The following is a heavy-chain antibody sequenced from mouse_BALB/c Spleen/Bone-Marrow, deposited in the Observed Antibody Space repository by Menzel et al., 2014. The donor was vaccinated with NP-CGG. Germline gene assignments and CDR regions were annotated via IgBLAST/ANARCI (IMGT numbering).Heavy chain of an antibody. D-gene: IGHD1-1*01. CDR3: ARHYYGSSYWYFDV. J-gene: IGHJ1*01. V-gene: IGHV2-6-1*01. CDR2: IWSDGST. Sequence: VQLKQSGPGLVAPSQSLSITCTISGFSLXSYGVHWVRQPPGKGLEWLVVIWSDGSTTYNSALKSRLSISKDNSKSQVFLKMNSLQTDDTAMYYCARHYYGSSYWYFDVWGAGTTVTVSS. CDR1: GFSLXSYG.